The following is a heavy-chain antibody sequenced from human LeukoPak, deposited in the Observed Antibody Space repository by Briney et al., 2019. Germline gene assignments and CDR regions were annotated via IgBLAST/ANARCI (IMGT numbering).Heavy chain of an antibody. D-gene: IGHD4-17*01. J-gene: IGHJ4*02. CDR3: ARDLTGATVITYFDY. CDR2: IWYDGSNK. V-gene: IGHV3-33*01. CDR1: GFTFSSYG. Sequence: GGSLRLSCAASGFTFSSYGMHWVRQAPGKGLEWGAVIWYDGSNKYYADSVKGRFTISRDNSKNTLYLQMNSLRAEDTAVYYCARDLTGATVITYFDYWGQGTLVTVSS.